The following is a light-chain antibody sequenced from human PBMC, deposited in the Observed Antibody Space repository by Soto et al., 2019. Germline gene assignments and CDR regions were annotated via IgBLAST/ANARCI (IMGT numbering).Light chain of an antibody. J-gene: IGKJ4*01. CDR3: QQYNNWPLT. Sequence: EIVMTQSPATLSVSPGERATLSCRASQSVGSNLAWYQQRPGQAPRLLIYGASTRATGIPARFSGSGSGTEFTLTISSLQSEDFAVYSCQQYNNWPLTFGGGTQVEI. CDR2: GAS. CDR1: QSVGSN. V-gene: IGKV3-15*01.